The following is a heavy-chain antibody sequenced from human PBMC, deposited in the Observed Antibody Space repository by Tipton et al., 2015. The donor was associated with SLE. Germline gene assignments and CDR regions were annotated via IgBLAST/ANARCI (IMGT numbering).Heavy chain of an antibody. Sequence: GSLRLSCAASGFTFSSYSMNWVRQAPGKGLEWVSSISSSSSYIYYADSVKGRFTISRDNAKNSLYLQMNSLRAEDTAVYYCARPWYYYDGSGSDAFDIWGQGTMVTFSS. CDR2: ISSSSSYI. D-gene: IGHD3-22*01. CDR3: ARPWYYYDGSGSDAFDI. V-gene: IGHV3-21*01. CDR1: GFTFSSYS. J-gene: IGHJ3*02.